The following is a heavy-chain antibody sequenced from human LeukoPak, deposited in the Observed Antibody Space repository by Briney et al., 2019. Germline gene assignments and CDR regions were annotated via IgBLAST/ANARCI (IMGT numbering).Heavy chain of an antibody. CDR1: GYTFSDYY. Sequence: ASVKASCKASGYTFSDYYMHWVRQAPGQGLEWMGWINPNSGDTNYAQKFQGRVTMTRDTSISIVYMEVSRLRSDDTAVYYCARDGGFDYWGQGTLVTVSS. V-gene: IGHV1-2*02. D-gene: IGHD2-15*01. CDR3: ARDGGFDY. CDR2: INPNSGDT. J-gene: IGHJ4*02.